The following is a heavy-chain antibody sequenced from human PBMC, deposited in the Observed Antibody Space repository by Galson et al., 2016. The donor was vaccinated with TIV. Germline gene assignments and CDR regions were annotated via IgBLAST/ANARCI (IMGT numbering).Heavy chain of an antibody. V-gene: IGHV3-66*02. CDR3: ARDRYYDASGYYYYYYGMDV. J-gene: IGHJ6*04. D-gene: IGHD3-22*01. CDR1: EITVSRNY. CDR2: IYSAGDT. Sequence: SLRLSCAASEITVSRNYMSWVRQAPGRGLEWVSTIYSAGDTYYADSVKGRFTISRDNSKNTLYLQMSGLRTEDTAVYYCARDRYYDASGYYYYYYGMDVWGKGTTVTVSS.